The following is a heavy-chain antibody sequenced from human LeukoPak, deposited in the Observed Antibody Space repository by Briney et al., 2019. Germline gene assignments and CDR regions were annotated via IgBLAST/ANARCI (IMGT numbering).Heavy chain of an antibody. CDR1: GFTFSSYA. J-gene: IGHJ4*02. CDR2: ISGSGGDT. CDR3: ARYQFSQTLFDY. Sequence: GGSLRLSCAASGFTFSSYAMSWVRQAPGKGLEWVSAISGSGGDTYYADSVKGRFTISRDNSKNTLYLQMNSLRAEDTAVYYCARYQFSQTLFDYWGQGTLVTVSS. V-gene: IGHV3-23*01. D-gene: IGHD2-15*01.